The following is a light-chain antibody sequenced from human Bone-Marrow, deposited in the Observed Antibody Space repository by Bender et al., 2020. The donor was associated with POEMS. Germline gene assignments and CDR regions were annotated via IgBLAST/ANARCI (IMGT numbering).Light chain of an antibody. CDR1: SSNIGTNP. CDR2: INN. CDR3: AAWEDSLNGWV. V-gene: IGLV1-44*01. Sequence: QSVLTPPPSASGTPGQRVTISCSGSSSNIGTNPVNWYQQLPGTAPKLLIYINNQRPSGVPDRFSGSKSGTSASLAISGLQSEDEADYYCAAWEDSLNGWVFGGVTKLTVL. J-gene: IGLJ3*02.